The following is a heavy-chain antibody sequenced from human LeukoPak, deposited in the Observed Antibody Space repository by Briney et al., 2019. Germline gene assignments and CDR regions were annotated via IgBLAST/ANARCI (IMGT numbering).Heavy chain of an antibody. D-gene: IGHD1-26*01. CDR1: GYTFTSYG. J-gene: IGHJ6*02. V-gene: IGHV1-18*01. Sequence: ASVKVSCKASGYTFTSYGISWVRQAPGQGLEWMGWISAYNGNTNYAQKLQGRVTMTTDTSTSTAYMELRSLRSDDTAVYYCARDRSSRWEYYYYGMDVWGQGTTVTVSS. CDR2: ISAYNGNT. CDR3: ARDRSSRWEYYYYGMDV.